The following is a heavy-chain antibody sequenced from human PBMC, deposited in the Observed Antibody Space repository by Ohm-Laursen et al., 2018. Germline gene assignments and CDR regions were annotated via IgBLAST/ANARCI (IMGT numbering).Heavy chain of an antibody. CDR3: ARAGTGSSIFAY. CDR2: IYSTGTT. D-gene: IGHD5/OR15-5a*01. J-gene: IGHJ4*02. CDR1: GFTFSSYA. V-gene: IGHV3-23*05. Sequence: SLRLSCAAPGFTFSSYAMSWVRQAPGKGLEWVSAIYSTGTTYYANSVKGRFTISRDNSINTVYLQMNSLRAEDTAVYYCARAGTGSSIFAYWGQGTLVTVSS.